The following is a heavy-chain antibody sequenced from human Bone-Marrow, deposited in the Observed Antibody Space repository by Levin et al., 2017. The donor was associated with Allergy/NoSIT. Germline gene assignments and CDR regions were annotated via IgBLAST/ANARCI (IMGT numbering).Heavy chain of an antibody. CDR2: IYYSGST. CDR1: GGSISSSY. V-gene: IGHV4-59*01. Sequence: SQTLSLTCTVSGGSISSSYWSWIRQPPGKGLEWIGYIYYSGSTNYNPSLKSRVTISVDTSKNQFSLKLSSVTAADTAVYYCARATIFGVAPYYMDVWGKGTTVTVSS. J-gene: IGHJ6*03. CDR3: ARATIFGVAPYYMDV. D-gene: IGHD3-3*01.